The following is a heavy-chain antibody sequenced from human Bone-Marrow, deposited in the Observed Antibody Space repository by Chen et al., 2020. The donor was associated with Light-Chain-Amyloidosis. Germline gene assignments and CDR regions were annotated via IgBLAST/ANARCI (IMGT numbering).Heavy chain of an antibody. J-gene: IGHJ3*02. CDR3: AKDISYDDILPDYPADAFDI. CDR2: ISGSGGSR. D-gene: IGHD3-9*01. CDR1: GFAFSSYA. V-gene: IGHV3-23*04. Sequence: EVQLVESGGGLLQRGGSLSLSCAASGFAFSSYAMSWVRQAPGKGLEWVSTISGSGGSRYYGDSVKGRLTISRDNSKNALFLQMNSLRAEDTAVYYCAKDISYDDILPDYPADAFDIWGQGTMVTVSS.